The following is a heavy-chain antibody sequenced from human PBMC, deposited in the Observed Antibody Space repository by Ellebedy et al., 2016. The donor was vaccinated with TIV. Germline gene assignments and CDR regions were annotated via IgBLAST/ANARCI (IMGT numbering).Heavy chain of an antibody. CDR1: GGSFSGYY. Sequence: SETLSLTCAVYGGSFSGYYWSWIRQPPGKGLEWIGEINHSGSTNYNPSLKSRVTISVDTSKNQFSLQLNSVTPEDTAVYYCAREPGDRTYDAFDIWGQGTMVTVSS. V-gene: IGHV4-34*01. J-gene: IGHJ3*02. D-gene: IGHD7-27*01. CDR3: AREPGDRTYDAFDI. CDR2: INHSGST.